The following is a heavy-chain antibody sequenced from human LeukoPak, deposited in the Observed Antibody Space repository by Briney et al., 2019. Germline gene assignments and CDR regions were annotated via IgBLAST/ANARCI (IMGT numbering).Heavy chain of an antibody. CDR2: NYYSGIT. J-gene: IGHJ4*02. D-gene: IGHD3-22*01. Sequence: PSETMSLTCTVSGGSISTYYWSWIGQSPGRGLELIGYNYYSGITKYNPSLKSRVTISVDTSTNQFSLRLSSVTAADTAVYYCARGYYYDSSGYFLDFWGQGTLVTVSS. CDR1: GGSISTYY. V-gene: IGHV4-59*01. CDR3: ARGYYYDSSGYFLDF.